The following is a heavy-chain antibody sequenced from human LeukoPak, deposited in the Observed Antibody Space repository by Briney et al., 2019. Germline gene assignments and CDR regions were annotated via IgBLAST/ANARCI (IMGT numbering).Heavy chain of an antibody. CDR3: AREHDYTENWFDP. CDR2: INPNSGGT. CDR1: GYTFTGYY. V-gene: IGHV1-2*02. J-gene: IGHJ5*02. Sequence: GASVKVSCKASGYTFTGYYMHWVRQAPGQGLEWMGWINPNSGGTNYAQKFQGRVTMTRDTSISTAYMELSRLRSDDTAVYYCAREHDYTENWFDPWGQGTLVTVSS. D-gene: IGHD5-12*01.